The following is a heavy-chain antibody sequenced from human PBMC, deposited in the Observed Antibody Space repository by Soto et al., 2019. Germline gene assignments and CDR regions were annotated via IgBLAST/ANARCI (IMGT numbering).Heavy chain of an antibody. CDR3: TPRFLEWLVDYYYYYGMDV. CDR1: GFTFSNAW. J-gene: IGHJ6*02. CDR2: IKSKTDGGTT. D-gene: IGHD3-3*01. Sequence: GGSLRLSCAASGFTFSNAWMSWVRQAPGKGLEWVGRIKSKTDGGTTDYAAPVKGRFTISRDDSKNTLYLQMNSLKTEDTAVYYCTPRFLEWLVDYYYYYGMDVWGQGTTVNVSS. V-gene: IGHV3-15*01.